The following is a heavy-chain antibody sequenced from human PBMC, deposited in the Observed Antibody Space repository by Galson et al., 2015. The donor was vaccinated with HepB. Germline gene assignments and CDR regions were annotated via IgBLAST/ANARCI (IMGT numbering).Heavy chain of an antibody. V-gene: IGHV3-30-3*01. Sequence: SLRLSCAASGFTFSSYAMHWVRQAPGKGLQWVAIIPYDGSYKYYADSVKGRFTISRDNSKNTLYLQMSRLRAEDTAVYYCAREGMAGTLDYWGQGTLITVSS. CDR2: IPYDGSYK. J-gene: IGHJ4*02. CDR3: AREGMAGTLDY. CDR1: GFTFSSYA. D-gene: IGHD6-19*01.